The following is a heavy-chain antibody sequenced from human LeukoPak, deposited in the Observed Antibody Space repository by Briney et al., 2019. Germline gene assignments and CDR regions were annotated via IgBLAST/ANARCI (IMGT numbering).Heavy chain of an antibody. J-gene: IGHJ4*02. CDR1: GFTFSSYT. Sequence: PGGSLRLSCAVSGFTFSSYTMTWVRQAPGKGLEWVSFISGSSTYINYADAVKGRFTISRDNAKNSLYPQMNSLRAEDTAVYYCARDRPYDYWGQGTLVTVSS. CDR2: ISGSSTYI. V-gene: IGHV3-21*01. CDR3: ARDRPYDY.